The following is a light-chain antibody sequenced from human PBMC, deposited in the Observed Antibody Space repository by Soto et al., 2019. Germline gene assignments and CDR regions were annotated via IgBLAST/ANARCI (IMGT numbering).Light chain of an antibody. Sequence: EIVLPQSPGTLSLSPGERATLSCRASQSVSSSYLAWYQHKPGQAPRLLIYGASSRATGIPDRFSGSGSGTDLTLTISRLEPEDFAVYYCQQYGSSPRTFGGGTKVEIK. CDR1: QSVSSSY. V-gene: IGKV3-20*01. CDR3: QQYGSSPRT. J-gene: IGKJ4*01. CDR2: GAS.